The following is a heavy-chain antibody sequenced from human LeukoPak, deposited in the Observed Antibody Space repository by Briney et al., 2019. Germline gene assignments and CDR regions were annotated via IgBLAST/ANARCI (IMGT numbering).Heavy chain of an antibody. J-gene: IGHJ5*02. D-gene: IGHD3-3*01. CDR3: ATAIFGVVPWFDP. CDR2: IIPIFGTA. Sequence: GASVKVSCKASGGTFSSYAISWVRQAPGQGLEWMGGIIPIFGTANYAQKFQGRVTITADESTSTAYMELSSLRSEDTAVYYCATAIFGVVPWFDPWGQGTLVTVSS. CDR1: GGTFSSYA. V-gene: IGHV1-69*13.